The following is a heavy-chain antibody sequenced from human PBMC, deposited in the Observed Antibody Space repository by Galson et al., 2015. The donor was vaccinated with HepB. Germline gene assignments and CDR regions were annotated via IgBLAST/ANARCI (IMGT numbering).Heavy chain of an antibody. CDR2: TYYRSKWIY. CDR1: GDSVSSNYAV. CDR3: AYGVDS. J-gene: IGHJ6*02. Sequence: CAISGDSVSSNYAVWNWIRQSPSRGLEWLGRTYYRSKWIYDYAESVKSRITITPDTSKNLVSLQLHSVIPEDAAVYYCAYGVDSWGQRTTVTVSS. V-gene: IGHV6-1*01.